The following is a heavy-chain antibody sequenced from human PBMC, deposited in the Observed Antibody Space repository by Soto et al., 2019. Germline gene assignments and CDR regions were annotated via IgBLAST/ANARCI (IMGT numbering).Heavy chain of an antibody. Sequence: SVKVSCKSSGGTFSSHSINWVRQAPGQGLEWMGGIIPIFGPANFAKKFQGRVTITADESTTTAYMGLSTLTSEDTAVYYCATGSFTSTGGRIGYHYNAMDVWGQGTTVTVSS. CDR3: ATGSFTSTGGRIGYHYNAMDV. J-gene: IGHJ6*02. V-gene: IGHV1-69*13. CDR2: IIPIFGPA. CDR1: GGTFSSHS. D-gene: IGHD1-1*01.